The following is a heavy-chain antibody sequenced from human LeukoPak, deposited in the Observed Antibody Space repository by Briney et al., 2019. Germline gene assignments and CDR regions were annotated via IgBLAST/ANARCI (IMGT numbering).Heavy chain of an antibody. V-gene: IGHV4-39*01. D-gene: IGHD3-16*02. CDR3: ARLSVWGSYRIDY. CDR2: IHYSGST. CDR1: GGSISSSSYY. Sequence: SETLSLTCTVSGGSISSSSYYWGWIRQPPGKGLEWIGSIHYSGSTYYNPSLKSRVTISVDTSKNQFSLKLSSVTAADTAVYYCARLSVWGSYRIDYWGQGTLVTVSS. J-gene: IGHJ4*02.